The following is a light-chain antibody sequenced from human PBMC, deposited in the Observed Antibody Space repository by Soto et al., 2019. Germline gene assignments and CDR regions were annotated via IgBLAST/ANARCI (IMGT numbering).Light chain of an antibody. J-gene: IGLJ2*01. CDR1: SSDVGGYNY. Sequence: QSALTQPASVSGSPGQSITISCTGNSSDVGGYNYVSWYQQHPGKAPKLMIYDVSNRPSGVSNRFSGSKSGNTASLTISGLQAEDEADYYCSSYTSSSTLVVFGGGTK. CDR2: DVS. CDR3: SSYTSSSTLVV. V-gene: IGLV2-14*01.